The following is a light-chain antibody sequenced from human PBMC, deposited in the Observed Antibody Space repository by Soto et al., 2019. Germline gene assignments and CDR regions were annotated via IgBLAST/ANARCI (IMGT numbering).Light chain of an antibody. V-gene: IGLV2-8*01. J-gene: IGLJ1*01. CDR2: EVN. Sequence: QSALTQPHSASGSPGQSVTISCTGTSSDVGRYNYVSWYQQHPGKAPKLMISEVNKRASGVPDRFSGSKSGNTASLTVSGLQAEDEADYYCSSYAGTPFVFGTGTKLTVL. CDR3: SSYAGTPFV. CDR1: SSDVGRYNY.